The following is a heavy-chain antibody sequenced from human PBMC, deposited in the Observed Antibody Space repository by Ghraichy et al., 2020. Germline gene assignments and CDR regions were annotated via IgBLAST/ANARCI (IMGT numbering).Heavy chain of an antibody. Sequence: GGSLRLSCAASGSTFSSYAMNWVRQAPGKGLEWVALISYDGSEKYYADTVKGRFTISRDNSKSTLYLQINSLRSEDTAVYYCARLPQQLALDFWGQGTLVTVSS. D-gene: IGHD6-13*01. J-gene: IGHJ4*02. CDR3: ARLPQQLALDF. CDR2: ISYDGSEK. CDR1: GSTFSSYA. V-gene: IGHV3-30*04.